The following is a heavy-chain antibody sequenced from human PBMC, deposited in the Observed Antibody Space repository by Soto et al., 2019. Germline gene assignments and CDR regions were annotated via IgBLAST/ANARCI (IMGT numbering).Heavy chain of an antibody. CDR1: GFTFSDYY. CDR2: ISSSSSYT. J-gene: IGHJ4*02. D-gene: IGHD3-22*01. Sequence: GGSLRLSCAASGFTFSDYYMSWIRQAPGKGLEWVSYISSSSSYTNYADSVKGRFTISRDNAKNSLYLQMNSLRAEDTAVYYCAREGRDYDSSGYYLVVFDYWGQGTLVTVSS. CDR3: AREGRDYDSSGYYLVVFDY. V-gene: IGHV3-11*06.